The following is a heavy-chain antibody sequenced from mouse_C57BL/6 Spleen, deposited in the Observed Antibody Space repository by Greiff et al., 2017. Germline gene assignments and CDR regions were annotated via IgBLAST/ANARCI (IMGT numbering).Heavy chain of an antibody. CDR1: GYTFTDYE. D-gene: IGHD4-1*02. V-gene: IGHV1-15*01. CDR3: TRGNWPY. Sequence: VQLQQSGAELVRPGASVTLSCKASGYTFTDYEMHWVKQTPVHGLEWIGAIDPETGGTAYNQKFKGKDILTADKSSSTAYMELRSLTSEDSAVYYCTRGNWPYWGQGTTLTVSS. CDR2: IDPETGGT. J-gene: IGHJ2*01.